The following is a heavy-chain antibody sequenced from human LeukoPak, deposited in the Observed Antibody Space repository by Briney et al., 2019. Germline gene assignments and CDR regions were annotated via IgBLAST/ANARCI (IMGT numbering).Heavy chain of an antibody. CDR3: ARDNAGTIAEGFDY. V-gene: IGHV3-48*03. CDR1: GFTFSSYE. CDR2: IISSGSTI. D-gene: IGHD1/OR15-1a*01. J-gene: IGHJ4*02. Sequence: GGSLRLSCAASGFTFSSYEMNWVRQAPGKGLEWVSYIISSGSTIYYADSVKGRFTISRDNAKNSLYLQMNSLRAEDTAVYYCARDNAGTIAEGFDYWGQGTLVTVSS.